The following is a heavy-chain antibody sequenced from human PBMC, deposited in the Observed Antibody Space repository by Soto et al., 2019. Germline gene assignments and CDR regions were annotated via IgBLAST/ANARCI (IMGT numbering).Heavy chain of an antibody. J-gene: IGHJ6*03. CDR3: AKEIYDSSGNIGSQESS. CDR2: ISWNSVSI. CDR1: GFTFDDYA. V-gene: IGHV3-9*01. Sequence: PGGSLRLSCAASGFTFDDYAIHWVRQAPWKGLEWVSGISWNSVSIGYADSVKGRFTISRDNAKNSLYLQMNSLRAEDTALYYCAKEIYDSSGNIGSQESSCGKGTPVT. D-gene: IGHD3-22*01.